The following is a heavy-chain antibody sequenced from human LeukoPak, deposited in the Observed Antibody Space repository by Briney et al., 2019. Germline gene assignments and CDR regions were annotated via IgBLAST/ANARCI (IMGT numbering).Heavy chain of an antibody. Sequence: PGGSLRLSCAASGFTFSNYEMNWVRQAPGKGLEWVSYISNGGSTIYYADSVKGRFTISRDNAKNSLYLQMNSLRAEDTAVYYCARGLDSSGGCLDYWGQGTLVTVSS. CDR1: GFTFSNYE. J-gene: IGHJ4*02. CDR2: ISNGGSTI. CDR3: ARGLDSSGGCLDY. D-gene: IGHD3-22*01. V-gene: IGHV3-48*03.